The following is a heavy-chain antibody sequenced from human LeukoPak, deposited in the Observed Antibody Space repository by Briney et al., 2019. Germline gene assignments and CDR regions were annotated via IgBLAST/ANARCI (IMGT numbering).Heavy chain of an antibody. V-gene: IGHV1-18*01. CDR2: ISTYNGNT. J-gene: IGHJ6*02. Sequence: GATVKVSCKASGYIYTNYGISWVRQAPGQGLEWMGWISTYNGNTTYVQKFQGRVTMTTDTSTTTAYMELRSLRSDDTAVYYCARDLDIVVVPVVSRHYGLDVWGQGTTVTVSS. CDR3: ARDLDIVVVPVVSRHYGLDV. D-gene: IGHD2-2*01. CDR1: GYIYTNYG.